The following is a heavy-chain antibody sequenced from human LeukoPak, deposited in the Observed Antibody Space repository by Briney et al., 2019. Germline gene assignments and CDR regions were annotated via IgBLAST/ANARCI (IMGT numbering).Heavy chain of an antibody. D-gene: IGHD5-12*01. J-gene: IGHJ5*02. CDR3: SPCGHAYDWFGP. V-gene: IGHV1-69*04. CDR2: IIPFLGEV. CDR1: GATLNIGHA. Sequence: ASVKVSCKAFGATLNIGHAFIWARQAPGQGLQWMGRIIPFLGEVNYAQNFQGRVSFTADKSTAAMYMEMKSLRLDDTAIYYCSPCGHAYDWFGPWGQGTLVTVSS.